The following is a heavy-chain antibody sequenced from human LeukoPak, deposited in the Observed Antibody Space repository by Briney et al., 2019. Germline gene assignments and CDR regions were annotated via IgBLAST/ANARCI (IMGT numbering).Heavy chain of an antibody. D-gene: IGHD4-17*01. CDR1: GFTFSNSA. CDR2: ISGYSVTT. CDR3: AKHYGDYFLDF. Sequence: GGSLILSCAASGFTFSNSAMSWVRQSPGKGLEWVSFISGYSVTTYYADSVQGRFTVSRDNSKKTLYLQMHNLRDEDTAIYYCAKHYGDYFLDFWGQGTLVTVSS. V-gene: IGHV3-23*01. J-gene: IGHJ4*02.